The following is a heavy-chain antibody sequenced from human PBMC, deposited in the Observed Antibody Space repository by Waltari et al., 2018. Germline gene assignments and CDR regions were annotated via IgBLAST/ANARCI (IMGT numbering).Heavy chain of an antibody. D-gene: IGHD3-10*01. V-gene: IGHV4-34*01. J-gene: IGHJ4*02. CDR3: ATDYYGSGRVDY. Sequence: QVQLQQWGAGLLKPSETLSLPCAVYGGSFSGYYWSWIRQPPGKGLEWIGEINHSGSTNYNPSLKSRVTISVDTSKNQFSLKLSSVTAADTAVYYCATDYYGSGRVDYWGQGTLVTVSS. CDR1: GGSFSGYY. CDR2: INHSGST.